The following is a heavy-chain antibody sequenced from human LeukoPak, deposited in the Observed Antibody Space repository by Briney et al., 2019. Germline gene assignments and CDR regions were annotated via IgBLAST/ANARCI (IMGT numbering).Heavy chain of an antibody. CDR3: ATHSSGWYVGDY. CDR1: GFTVSSNY. CDR2: IYSGGST. V-gene: IGHV3-66*02. D-gene: IGHD6-19*01. Sequence: GGSLRLSCAASGFTVSSNYMSWVRRAPGKGLEWVSVIYSGGSTYYADSVKGRFTISRDNSKNTLYLQMNSLRAEDTAVYYCATHSSGWYVGDYWGQGTLVTVSS. J-gene: IGHJ4*02.